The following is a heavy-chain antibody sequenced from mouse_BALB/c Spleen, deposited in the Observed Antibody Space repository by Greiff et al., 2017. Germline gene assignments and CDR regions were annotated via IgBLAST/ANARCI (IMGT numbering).Heavy chain of an antibody. CDR1: GFTFSSYT. CDR3: TRDGEGGYAMDY. J-gene: IGHJ4*01. Sequence: VMLVESGGGLVKPGGSLKLSCAASGFTFSSYTMSWVRQTPEKRLEWVATISSGGSYTYYPDSVKGRFTISRDNAKNTLYLQMSSLKSEDTAMYYCTRDGEGGYAMDYWGQGTSVTVSS. D-gene: IGHD3-3*01. CDR2: ISSGGSYT. V-gene: IGHV5-6-4*01.